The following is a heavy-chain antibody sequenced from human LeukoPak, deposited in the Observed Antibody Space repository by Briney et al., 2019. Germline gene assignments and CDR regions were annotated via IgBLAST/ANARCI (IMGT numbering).Heavy chain of an antibody. V-gene: IGHV3-30-3*01. CDR3: AKDLRGFDFWSGYFDY. D-gene: IGHD3-3*01. CDR1: GFTFSNYA. Sequence: GRSLRLSCAASGFTFSNYAMHWVRQAPAKGLEWVAVISYDGSNKYYADSVKGRFTISRDNSKNTLYLQMNSLRAEDTAVYYCAKDLRGFDFWSGYFDYWGQGSLVTVSS. CDR2: ISYDGSNK. J-gene: IGHJ4*02.